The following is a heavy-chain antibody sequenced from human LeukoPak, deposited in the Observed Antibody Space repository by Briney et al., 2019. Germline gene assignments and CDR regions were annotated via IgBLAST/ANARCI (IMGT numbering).Heavy chain of an antibody. Sequence: PSETLSLTCAVSGYFISSGYYWGWLRQPAGKGLEWIGRLYTSWNTNYNPSLKSRVTMSLDTSKNQFSLKLNSVTAADTAIYYCARGSLIGNYHYYFDYWGQGTLVTVSS. J-gene: IGHJ4*02. CDR3: ARGSLIGNYHYYFDY. CDR1: GYFISSGYY. V-gene: IGHV4-4*07. D-gene: IGHD1-7*01. CDR2: LYTSWNT.